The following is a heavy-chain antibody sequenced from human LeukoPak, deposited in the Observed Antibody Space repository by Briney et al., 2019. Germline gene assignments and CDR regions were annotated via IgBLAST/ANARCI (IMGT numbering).Heavy chain of an antibody. CDR2: ISAYNGNT. CDR1: GGTFSSYG. Sequence: ASVKVSCKASGGTFSSYGISWVRQAPGQGLEWMGWISAYNGNTNYAQKLQGRVTMTTDTSTSTAYMELRSLRSDDTAVYYCARQYYDSSGYYPPTFDYWGQGTLVTVSS. V-gene: IGHV1-18*01. D-gene: IGHD3-22*01. CDR3: ARQYYDSSGYYPPTFDY. J-gene: IGHJ4*02.